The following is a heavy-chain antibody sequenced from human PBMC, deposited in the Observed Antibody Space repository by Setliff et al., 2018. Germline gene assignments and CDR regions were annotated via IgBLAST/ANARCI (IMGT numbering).Heavy chain of an antibody. J-gene: IGHJ4*02. CDR2: IYYRGDT. CDR3: ARTGTYRYFDS. D-gene: IGHD1-1*01. CDR1: GASLSSGTYY. V-gene: IGHV4-39*01. Sequence: AETLSLTCTVSGASLSSGTYYWGWIRQPTGKGREWLGRIYYRGDTYYNASHKCRLTISVDTAQNQFSLRLTSVTAADTAVYCARTGTYRYFDSWGQGTLVTVSS.